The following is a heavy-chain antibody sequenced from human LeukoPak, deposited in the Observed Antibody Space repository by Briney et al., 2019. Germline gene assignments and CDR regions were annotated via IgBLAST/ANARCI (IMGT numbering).Heavy chain of an antibody. Sequence: GGSLRLSCAASGFTVSNNYMNWVRQAPGKGLEWVSVIYSGGSTYYADSVEGRFTISRDNSKNTLYLQMNSLRAEETAVYYCARGQRAAGGFDSWGQGTLVTVSS. V-gene: IGHV3-53*01. CDR1: GFTVSNNY. J-gene: IGHJ4*02. D-gene: IGHD6-13*01. CDR2: IYSGGST. CDR3: ARGQRAAGGFDS.